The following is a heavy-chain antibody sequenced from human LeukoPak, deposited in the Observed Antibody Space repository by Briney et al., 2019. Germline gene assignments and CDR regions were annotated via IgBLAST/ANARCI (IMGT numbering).Heavy chain of an antibody. CDR3: ARGKPTEDIVVVPAAHDAFDI. D-gene: IGHD2-2*01. J-gene: IGHJ3*02. Sequence: SETLSLTCTVSGGSISSYYWSWIRQPPGKGLEWIGYIYHSGSTYYNPSLKSRVTISVDRSKNQFSLKLSSVTAADTAVYYCARGKPTEDIVVVPAAHDAFDIWGQGTMVTVSS. V-gene: IGHV4-59*12. CDR2: IYHSGST. CDR1: GGSISSYY.